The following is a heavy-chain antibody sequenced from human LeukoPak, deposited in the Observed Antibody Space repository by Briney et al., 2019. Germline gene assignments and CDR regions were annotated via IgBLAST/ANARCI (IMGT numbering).Heavy chain of an antibody. CDR1: GYTFTSYY. D-gene: IGHD1-26*01. V-gene: IGHV1-46*01. CDR3: ARDNSVGDNAWWFDY. CDR2: INPTGGST. Sequence: AASVKLSCKASGYTFTSYYMYWARHAPGQGLEWMGLINPTGGSTGYAQKYQGRVTMTRDMSTSTDYMELSSLRSEDTAIYYCARDNSVGDNAWWFDYWGQGTLVTVSS. J-gene: IGHJ5*01.